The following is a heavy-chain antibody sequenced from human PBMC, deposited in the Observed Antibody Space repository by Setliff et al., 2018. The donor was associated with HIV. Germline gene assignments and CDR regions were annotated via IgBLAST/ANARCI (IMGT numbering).Heavy chain of an antibody. CDR1: GGSVSSSSYY. Sequence: SETLSLTCTVSGGSVSSSSYYWGWIRQPTGKGLEWIGDLYHTGSTNLNPSLKSRVTISLDKSKNHFSLTLSSVTAADTAVYYCGGNSGTYRRDFNYWGQGTLVTAPQ. CDR2: LYHTGST. V-gene: IGHV4-39*07. CDR3: GGNSGTYRRDFNY. D-gene: IGHD3-10*01. J-gene: IGHJ4*02.